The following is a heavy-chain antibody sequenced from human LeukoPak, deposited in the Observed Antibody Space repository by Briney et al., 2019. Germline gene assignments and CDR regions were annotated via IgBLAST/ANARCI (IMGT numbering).Heavy chain of an antibody. CDR2: IYYSGST. Sequence: PSETLSLTCTVSGGSISSSSYYWGWIRQPPGKGLEWIGSIYYSGSTYYNPSLKSRVTISVDTSKNQFSLKLSSVTAADTAVYYCASFRYGGYDSSFDYWGQGTLVTVSS. CDR3: ASFRYGGYDSSFDY. D-gene: IGHD5-12*01. V-gene: IGHV4-39*01. CDR1: GGSISSSSYY. J-gene: IGHJ4*02.